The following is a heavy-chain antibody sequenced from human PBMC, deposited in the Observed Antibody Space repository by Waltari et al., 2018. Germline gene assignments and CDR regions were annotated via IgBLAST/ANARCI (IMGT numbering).Heavy chain of an antibody. CDR2: IYTSGST. J-gene: IGHJ6*03. Sequence: QVQLQESGPGLVKPSETLSLTCTVSGGSISSYYWSWIRQPAGKGLAWVGRIYTSGSTNYHPSRKSRVTMSVDTSKNQFSLKLSSVTAADTAVYYCAREVGYDFWSGYRYYYYYMDVWGKGTTVTVSS. V-gene: IGHV4-4*07. CDR1: GGSISSYY. CDR3: AREVGYDFWSGYRYYYYYMDV. D-gene: IGHD3-3*01.